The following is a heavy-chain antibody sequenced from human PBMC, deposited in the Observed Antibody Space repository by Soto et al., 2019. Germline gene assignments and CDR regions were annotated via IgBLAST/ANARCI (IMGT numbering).Heavy chain of an antibody. Sequence: EVQLVQSGAEVKKPGESLKISCKASGYTFTSYWFAWVRQMPGKGLEWMGIIYPADSDTRYSPSFQGQVTISVDKSLRTAYLQWNSLKASDTAMYYCTRYYGGPDYWGQGTLVTVSS. CDR2: IYPADSDT. CDR1: GYTFTSYW. D-gene: IGHD3-10*01. CDR3: TRYYGGPDY. J-gene: IGHJ4*02. V-gene: IGHV5-51*03.